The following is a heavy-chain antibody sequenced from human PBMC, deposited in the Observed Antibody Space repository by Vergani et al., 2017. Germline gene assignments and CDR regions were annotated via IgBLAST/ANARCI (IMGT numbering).Heavy chain of an antibody. CDR2: ISAYNGNT. Sequence: QVQLVQSGAEVKKPGASVKVSCKASVYTFTSYGISWVRQAPGQGLEWMGWISAYNGNTNYAQKLQGRVNMTTDTSTSTAYMELRSLRSDDTAVYYCARDPDIVVVPAASYYYYYYGMDVWGQGTTVTVSS. CDR3: ARDPDIVVVPAASYYYYYYGMDV. V-gene: IGHV1-18*04. CDR1: VYTFTSYG. J-gene: IGHJ6*02. D-gene: IGHD2-2*01.